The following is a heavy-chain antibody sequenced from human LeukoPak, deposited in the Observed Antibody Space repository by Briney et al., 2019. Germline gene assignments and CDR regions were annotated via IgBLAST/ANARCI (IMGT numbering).Heavy chain of an antibody. CDR3: ARDMGTNIIYGYLYAFDI. D-gene: IGHD5-24*01. CDR2: IWYDGSNK. J-gene: IGHJ3*02. Sequence: PGRSLRLSCAASGFTFSSYGMHWVRQAPGKGLEWVAVIWYDGSNKYYADSVKGRFTISRDNSKNTLYLQMNSLRAEDTAVYYCARDMGTNIIYGYLYAFDIWGQGTMVTVSS. V-gene: IGHV3-33*01. CDR1: GFTFSSYG.